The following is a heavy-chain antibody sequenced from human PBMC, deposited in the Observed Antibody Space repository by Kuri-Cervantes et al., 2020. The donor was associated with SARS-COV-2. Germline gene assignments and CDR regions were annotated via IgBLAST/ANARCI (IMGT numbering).Heavy chain of an antibody. Sequence: SVKVSCKASGYTFTSYYMHWVRQAPGQGLEWMGGIIPIFGTANYAQKFQGRVTITADESTSTAYMELSSLRSEDTAVYYCARDDDDIGQLRDKYYYYGMDVWGQGTTVTVSS. CDR1: GYTFTSYY. D-gene: IGHD1-1*01. CDR2: IIPIFGTA. V-gene: IGHV1-69*13. J-gene: IGHJ6*02. CDR3: ARDDDDIGQLRDKYYYYGMDV.